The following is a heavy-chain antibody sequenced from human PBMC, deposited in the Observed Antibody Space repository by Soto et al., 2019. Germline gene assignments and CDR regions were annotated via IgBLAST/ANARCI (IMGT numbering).Heavy chain of an antibody. D-gene: IGHD6-13*01. V-gene: IGHV3-7*01. J-gene: IGHJ6*02. Sequence: EVQLVESGGGLVQPGGSLRLSCAASGFTFSSYWMSWVRQAPVKGLEWVGNIKQDGSEINYVDFVEGRFTISRDNAENTVSLKMNGLRAQDTALYYCTIMASAGRGWDVWGQGTTVVVSS. CDR3: TIMASAGRGWDV. CDR2: IKQDGSEI. CDR1: GFTFSSYW.